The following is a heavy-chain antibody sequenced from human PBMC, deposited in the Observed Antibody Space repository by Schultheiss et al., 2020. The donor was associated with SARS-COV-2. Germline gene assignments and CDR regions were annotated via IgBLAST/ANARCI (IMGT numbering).Heavy chain of an antibody. Sequence: GGSLRLSCTASGFTFGDYAMSWFRQAPGKGLEWVGRIKSKTDGGTTDYAAPVKGRFTISRDDSKNTLYLQMNSLKTEDTAVYYCTTIDYGYYYYYYGMDVWGQGTTVTVSS. CDR3: TTIDYGYYYYYYGMDV. V-gene: IGHV3-15*01. D-gene: IGHD4-17*01. CDR1: GFTFGDYA. CDR2: IKSKTDGGTT. J-gene: IGHJ6*02.